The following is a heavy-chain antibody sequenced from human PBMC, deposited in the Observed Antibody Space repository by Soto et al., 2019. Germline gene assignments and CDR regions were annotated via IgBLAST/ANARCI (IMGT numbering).Heavy chain of an antibody. D-gene: IGHD5-12*01. CDR1: GGSFSGYY. CDR3: ARSTGWLRYFDY. V-gene: IGHV4-34*01. Sequence: QVQLQQWGAGLVEPSETLTLTCAVYGGSFSGYYWSWIRQPPGKGLEWIGEINHSGSTNYNPSLKSRVTISVDTSKNQFSLKLSSVTAADTAVYYCARSTGWLRYFDYWGQGTLVTVSS. CDR2: INHSGST. J-gene: IGHJ4*02.